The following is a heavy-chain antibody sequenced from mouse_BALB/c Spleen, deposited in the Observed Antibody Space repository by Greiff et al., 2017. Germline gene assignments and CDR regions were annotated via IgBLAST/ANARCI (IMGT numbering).Heavy chain of an antibody. CDR3: AAGNRAWFAY. CDR2: IWSGGST. CDR1: GFSLTSYG. Sequence: VQLVESGPGLVQPSQSLSITCTVSGFSLTSYGVHWVRQSPGKGLEWLGVIWSGGSTDYNAAFISRLSISKDNSRSQVFFKMNSLQANDTAIYYCAAGNRAWFAYWGQGTLVTVSA. V-gene: IGHV2-2*02. D-gene: IGHD2-14*01. J-gene: IGHJ3*01.